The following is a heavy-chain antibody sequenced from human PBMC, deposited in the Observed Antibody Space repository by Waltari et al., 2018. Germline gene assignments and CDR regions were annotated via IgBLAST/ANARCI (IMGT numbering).Heavy chain of an antibody. D-gene: IGHD3-9*01. J-gene: IGHJ5*02. CDR3: ARILADYDILTGPSWFDP. CDR1: GYSISCGYY. CDR2: IYHSGRT. V-gene: IGHV4-38-2*01. Sequence: QVQLQESGPGLVKPSETLSLTCAVSGYSISCGYYWCWIRQPPGKGLEWIGSIYHSGRTYYNPSLKRRVNICVDTSKNQVSLTLRSVTAADTAVYYCARILADYDILTGPSWFDPWGQGTLVTVSS.